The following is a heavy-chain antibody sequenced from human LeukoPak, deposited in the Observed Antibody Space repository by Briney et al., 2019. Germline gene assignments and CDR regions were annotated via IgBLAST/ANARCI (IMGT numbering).Heavy chain of an antibody. Sequence: GESLKISCKASGYTFSSYWIGWVRQMPGKGLEWMGIIYPYDSDTTYSPSFQGQITISADKSISTAYLQWSSLKASDTAMYYCARHSFRGYSYGITLWGQGTLVTVSS. CDR3: ARHSFRGYSYGITL. J-gene: IGHJ4*02. V-gene: IGHV5-51*01. D-gene: IGHD5-18*01. CDR2: IYPYDSDT. CDR1: GYTFSSYW.